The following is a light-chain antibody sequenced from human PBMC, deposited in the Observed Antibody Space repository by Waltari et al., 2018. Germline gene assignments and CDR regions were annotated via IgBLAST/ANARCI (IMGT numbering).Light chain of an antibody. CDR2: DAS. CDR1: QSVRSY. CDR3: QQRSDWPT. J-gene: IGKJ4*01. V-gene: IGKV3-11*01. Sequence: EFVLTQSPATLSLSPGESATLSCRASQSVRSYLVWYQQKPGQAPRLLIYDASNRATGIPARFSGSGSGTDFTLTISSLEPEDFAVYYCQQRSDWPTFGGGTKVEIK.